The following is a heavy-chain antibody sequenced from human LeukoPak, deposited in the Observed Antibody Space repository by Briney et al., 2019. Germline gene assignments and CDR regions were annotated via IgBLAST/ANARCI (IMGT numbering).Heavy chain of an antibody. CDR3: TTDAIRRIWWELPKDAFDI. J-gene: IGHJ3*02. Sequence: GGSLRLSCAASGFTFSNAWMRWVRQAPGKGLEWVGRIKSKTDGGTTDYAAPVKGRFTISRDDSKNTLYLQMNSLKTEDTAVYYCTTDAIRRIWWELPKDAFDIWGQGTMVTVSS. CDR1: GFTFSNAW. CDR2: IKSKTDGGTT. D-gene: IGHD1-26*01. V-gene: IGHV3-15*01.